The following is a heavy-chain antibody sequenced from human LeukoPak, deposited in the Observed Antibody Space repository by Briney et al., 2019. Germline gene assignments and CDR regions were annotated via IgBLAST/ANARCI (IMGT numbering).Heavy chain of an antibody. CDR2: INPNSGGT. D-gene: IGHD2-8*01. CDR3: ARFDGDIVLTGFDP. Sequence: ASVKVSCKASGYTFTGYYMRWVRQAPGQGLEWMGWINPNSGGTNYAQKFQGRVTMTRDTSISTAYMELSRLRSDDTAVYYCARFDGDIVLTGFDPWGQGTLVTVSS. J-gene: IGHJ5*02. CDR1: GYTFTGYY. V-gene: IGHV1-2*02.